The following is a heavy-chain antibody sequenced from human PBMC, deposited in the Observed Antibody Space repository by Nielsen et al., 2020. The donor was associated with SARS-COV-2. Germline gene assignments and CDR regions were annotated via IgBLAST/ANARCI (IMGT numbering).Heavy chain of an antibody. Sequence: GESLKISCAASGFTFSSYSMNWVRQAPGKGLEWVSSISSSSSYIYYADSVKGRFTISRDNAKNSLYLQMNSLRAEDTAVYYCARDLRWDSNYWGQGTLVTVSS. CDR2: ISSSSSYI. D-gene: IGHD4-23*01. J-gene: IGHJ4*02. CDR3: ARDLRWDSNY. CDR1: GFTFSSYS. V-gene: IGHV3-21*01.